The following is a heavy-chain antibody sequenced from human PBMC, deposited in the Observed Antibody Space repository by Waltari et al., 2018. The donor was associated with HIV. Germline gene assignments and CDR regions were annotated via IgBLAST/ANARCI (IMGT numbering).Heavy chain of an antibody. D-gene: IGHD5-18*01. CDR3: ARFPGYGGY. CDR2: IIPIFATP. CDR1: GGTFSSQA. Sequence: QVQLVQSGAEVKQPGSSVKVSCKASGGTFSSQAINWVRQAPGQGLEWMGGIIPIFATPSYAQKFQGRVKITADESTKTVYMELSSLASEDTAVYYCARFPGYGGYWGQGTLVTVSS. V-gene: IGHV1-69*01. J-gene: IGHJ4*02.